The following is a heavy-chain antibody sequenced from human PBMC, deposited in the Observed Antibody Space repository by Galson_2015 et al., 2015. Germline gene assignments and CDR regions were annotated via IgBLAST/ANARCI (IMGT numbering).Heavy chain of an antibody. CDR3: ARVGEVVVNSGCYGDL. V-gene: IGHV1-46*01. D-gene: IGHD3-22*01. Sequence: SVKVSCKASGYTFTSYYMHWVRQAPGQGLEWMGIINANGGSTSYAQKFQGRVTMTRDTSTSTAYMELSSLRSEDTAVYYCARVGEVVVNSGCYGDLWGRGTLVTVSS. CDR2: INANGGST. CDR1: GYTFTSYY. J-gene: IGHJ2*01.